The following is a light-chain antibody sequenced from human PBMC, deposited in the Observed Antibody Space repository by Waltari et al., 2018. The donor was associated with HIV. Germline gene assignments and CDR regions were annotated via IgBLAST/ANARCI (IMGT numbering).Light chain of an antibody. Sequence: QSVLTQPPSVSGAPGQRVPSSCTGSSSNIGAGYDVHWYQQLPGTAPKLLIYGNKCRPSVVPDRFSGSKSGTSASLAITGLQAEDEADYYCQSYDSSLSGSVVFGGGTKVTVL. CDR2: GNK. V-gene: IGLV1-40*01. J-gene: IGLJ2*01. CDR3: QSYDSSLSGSVV. CDR1: SSNIGAGYD.